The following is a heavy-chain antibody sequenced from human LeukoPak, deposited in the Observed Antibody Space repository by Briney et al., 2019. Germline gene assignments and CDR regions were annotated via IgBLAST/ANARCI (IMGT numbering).Heavy chain of an antibody. Sequence: SVKVSCKASRGTFSSYAISWVRQAPGQEREGMGRIIPFLGIANYAQKFQGRVTITADKSTSTAYMELSSLRSEDTAVYYCARGGARCSGGSCPPYFDYWGQGTLVTVSS. J-gene: IGHJ4*02. V-gene: IGHV1-69*04. D-gene: IGHD2-15*01. CDR1: RGTFSSYA. CDR2: IIPFLGIA. CDR3: ARGGARCSGGSCPPYFDY.